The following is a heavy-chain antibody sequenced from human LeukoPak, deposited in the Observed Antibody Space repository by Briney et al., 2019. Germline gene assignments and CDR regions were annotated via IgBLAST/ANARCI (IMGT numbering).Heavy chain of an antibody. J-gene: IGHJ6*03. V-gene: IGHV1-46*01. Sequence: ASVKVSCKPSGYTFTNYSISWVRQAPGQGREWMGIINPSGGSTSYAQKFQGRVTMTRDMSTSTVYMELSSLRSEDTAVYYCARDGAAATYYMDVWGKGTTVTVSS. CDR1: GYTFTNYS. CDR3: ARDGAAATYYMDV. D-gene: IGHD6-13*01. CDR2: INPSGGST.